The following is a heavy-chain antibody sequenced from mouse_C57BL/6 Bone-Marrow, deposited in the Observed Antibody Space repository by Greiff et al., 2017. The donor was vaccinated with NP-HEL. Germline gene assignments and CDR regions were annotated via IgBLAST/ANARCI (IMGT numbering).Heavy chain of an antibody. Sequence: VQLQESGAELARPGASVKLSCTASGYTFTSYGISWVKQGTGQGLEWIGEIYPRSGNTYYNEKFKGKATLTADKSSSTAYMELRSLTSEDSAVYFCAREAYYYGSSSMDYWGQGTSVTVSS. J-gene: IGHJ4*01. V-gene: IGHV1-81*01. CDR3: AREAYYYGSSSMDY. D-gene: IGHD1-1*01. CDR2: IYPRSGNT. CDR1: GYTFTSYG.